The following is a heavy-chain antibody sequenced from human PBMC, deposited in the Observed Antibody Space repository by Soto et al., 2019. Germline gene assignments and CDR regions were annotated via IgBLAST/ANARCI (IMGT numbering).Heavy chain of an antibody. D-gene: IGHD3-10*01. CDR3: ARQGFGPLHGLVDV. V-gene: IGHV4-59*08. CDR1: GGSISSYY. Sequence: QVQLQESGPGLVKPSETMSLSCTVSGGSISSYYWSWFRQSPGKRMEWIGYVHHSWGSSYNPSLQSRVAISLDASQSQFPLKGTSVTATDTAVYYCARQGFGPLHGLVDVWGQGTTVTVSS. J-gene: IGHJ6*02. CDR2: VHHSWGS.